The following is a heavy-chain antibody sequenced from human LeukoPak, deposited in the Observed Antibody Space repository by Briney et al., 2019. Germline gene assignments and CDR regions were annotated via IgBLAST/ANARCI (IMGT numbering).Heavy chain of an antibody. D-gene: IGHD1-26*01. CDR2: ISNNGGYT. V-gene: IGHV3-23*01. Sequence: GGSLRLSCAASGFTFSSSAMSWVRQAPGKGLEWVSAISNNGGYTYYADSVQGRFTISRDNSKSTLCLQMNSLRAEDTAVYYCARSLGHVQYSGSPDYYYYYGMDVWGQGTTVTVSS. CDR3: ARSLGHVQYSGSPDYYYYYGMDV. CDR1: GFTFSSSA. J-gene: IGHJ6*02.